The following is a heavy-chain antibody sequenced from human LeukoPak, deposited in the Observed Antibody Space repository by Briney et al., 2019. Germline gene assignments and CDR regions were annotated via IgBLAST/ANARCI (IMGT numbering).Heavy chain of an antibody. J-gene: IGHJ4*02. CDR1: GFTFSSSA. Sequence: GGSLRLSCAASGFTFSSSAMSWVRQAPGKGLEWASASSNNGGYTYYADSVQGRFTISRDNSKSTLSLQMNSLRAEDTAVYYCAKQLGYCSDGSCYFPYWGQGTLVTVSS. CDR2: SSNNGGYT. CDR3: AKQLGYCSDGSCYFPY. D-gene: IGHD2-15*01. V-gene: IGHV3-23*01.